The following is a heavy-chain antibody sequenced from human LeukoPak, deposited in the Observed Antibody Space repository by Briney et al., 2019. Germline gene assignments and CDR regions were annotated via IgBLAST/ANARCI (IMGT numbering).Heavy chain of an antibody. CDR2: ISSSSTNT. D-gene: IGHD6-19*01. CDR1: RFTFSNYN. Sequence: GGSLRLSCAASRFTFSNYNMNWVRQAPGKGLEWVSHISSSSTNTNYAESVKGRFTISRDNANNSLYLQMNSLRAEDTAVYYCARGTQWPYWGQGTLVTVSS. V-gene: IGHV3-48*01. J-gene: IGHJ4*02. CDR3: ARGTQWPY.